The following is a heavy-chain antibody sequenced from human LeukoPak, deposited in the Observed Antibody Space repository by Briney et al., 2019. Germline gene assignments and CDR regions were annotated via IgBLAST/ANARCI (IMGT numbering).Heavy chain of an antibody. V-gene: IGHV4-61*10. CDR1: GGSFRSASYF. D-gene: IGHD3-9*01. J-gene: IGHJ4*02. CDR2: VYYSGAT. CDR3: ARGTILTGFYAYYFDY. Sequence: SQTLSLTCTVSGGSFRSASYFWSWIRQPAGKGLEWIGYVYYSGATKYNPSLQSRATISVDTSKNQFSLNLNSVTAADTAVYYCARGTILTGFYAYYFDYWGQGTLVTVSS.